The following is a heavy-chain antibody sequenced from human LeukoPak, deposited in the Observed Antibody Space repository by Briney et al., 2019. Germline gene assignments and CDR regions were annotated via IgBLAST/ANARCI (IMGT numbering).Heavy chain of an antibody. V-gene: IGHV1-18*01. CDR3: AREGTYYDILTGYHLWLNYYYYGMDV. CDR2: ISAYNGNT. D-gene: IGHD3-9*01. CDR1: GYTFTSYG. Sequence: ASVKVSCKASGYTFTSYGISWVRQAPGQGLEWMGWISAYNGNTNYAQKLQGRATMTTDTSTSTAYMELRSLRSDDTAVYYCAREGTYYDILTGYHLWLNYYYYGMDVWGQGTTVTVSS. J-gene: IGHJ6*02.